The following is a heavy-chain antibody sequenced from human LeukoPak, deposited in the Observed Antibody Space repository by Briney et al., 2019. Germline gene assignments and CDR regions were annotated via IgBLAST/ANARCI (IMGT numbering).Heavy chain of an antibody. V-gene: IGHV3-66*01. CDR3: ARDTGGYDSPGN. D-gene: IGHD5-12*01. CDR2: IYPGGDL. J-gene: IGHJ4*02. Sequence: GGSLRLSCAASEVTVTDNYMSWVRQAPGKGLQWVSVIYPGGDLYYADSVKGRFAISRDNAKNSLYLQLNSLRAEDTAVYYCARDTGGYDSPGNWGQGTLVTVSS. CDR1: EVTVTDNY.